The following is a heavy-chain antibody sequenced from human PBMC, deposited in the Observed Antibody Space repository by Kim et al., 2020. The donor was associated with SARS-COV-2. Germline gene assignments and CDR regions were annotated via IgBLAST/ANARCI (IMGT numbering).Heavy chain of an antibody. V-gene: IGHV3-7*04. CDR2: TKQEGNEK. CDR3: ARGYNILGP. Sequence: GGSLRLSCAASGFSFSGYWMSWVRQAPGKGLEWVASTKQEGNEKYYVDSVRGRFTISRDNAENSLYLQMNSLRAEDTAVYYCARGYNILGPWGQGTLVTVSS. D-gene: IGHD5-18*01. J-gene: IGHJ5*02. CDR1: GFSFSGYW.